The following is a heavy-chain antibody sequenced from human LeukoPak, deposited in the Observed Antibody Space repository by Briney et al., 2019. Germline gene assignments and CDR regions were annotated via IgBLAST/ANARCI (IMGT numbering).Heavy chain of an antibody. D-gene: IGHD3-22*01. CDR1: GGTFSSYA. V-gene: IGHV1-69*01. CDR3: AREGDSSGFPWFDP. CDR2: IIPIFGTA. Sequence: EASVTVSFKASGGTFSSYAISWVRQAPGQGLEWMGGIIPIFGTANYAQKFQGRVTITADESTSTAYMELSSLRSEDTAVYYCAREGDSSGFPWFDPWGQGTLVTVSS. J-gene: IGHJ5*02.